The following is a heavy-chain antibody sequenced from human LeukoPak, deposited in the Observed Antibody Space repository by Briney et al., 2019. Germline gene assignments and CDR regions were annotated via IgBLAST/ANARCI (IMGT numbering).Heavy chain of an antibody. D-gene: IGHD4-23*01. Sequence: SETLSLTCTVSGGSIGSYYWNWIRQPPGKGLEWIGCIYVSGDTNYNPSLKSRVTISEDTSKNQFSLKLSSVTAADTAVYYCARHRLVTGRRYLVKYFDYWGQGSLVTVSS. CDR1: GGSIGSYY. J-gene: IGHJ4*02. CDR2: IYVSGDT. CDR3: ARHRLVTGRRYLVKYFDY. V-gene: IGHV4-59*08.